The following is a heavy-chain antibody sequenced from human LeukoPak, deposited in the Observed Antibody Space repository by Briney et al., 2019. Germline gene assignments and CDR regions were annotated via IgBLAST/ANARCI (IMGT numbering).Heavy chain of an antibody. V-gene: IGHV3-74*01. D-gene: IGHD4-23*01. CDR1: GFTFSNFW. CDR3: ARGRPHGNDY. J-gene: IGHJ4*02. Sequence: GGSLRLSCAASGFTFSNFWMHWVRQAPGKGLVWVALIYGDGSFTRYADSVKGRFSISRDNAKNTLYLQMNSLRVEDTAVYYCARGRPHGNDYWGQGTLVTVSS. CDR2: IYGDGSFT.